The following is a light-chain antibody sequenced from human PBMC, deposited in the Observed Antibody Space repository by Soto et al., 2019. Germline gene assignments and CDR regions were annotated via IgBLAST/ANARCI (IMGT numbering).Light chain of an antibody. CDR1: SRDVGGSNY. J-gene: IGLJ1*01. Sequence: QSVLIQPASVSGSPGQSITISCTGTSRDVGGSNYVSWYQHHPHRAPKLLIYEVSYRPSGVSSRFSGSKSGNTASLTISGLQAEDEADYYCSSYTSSNTLEVFGVGTSSPS. V-gene: IGLV2-14*01. CDR3: SSYTSSNTLEV. CDR2: EVS.